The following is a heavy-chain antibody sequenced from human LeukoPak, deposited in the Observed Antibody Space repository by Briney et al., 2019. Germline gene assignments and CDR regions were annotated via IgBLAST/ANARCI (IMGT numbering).Heavy chain of an antibody. Sequence: GGSLRLSCAASGFIVSSNYMSWVRQAPGKGLEWVSVISSGGNTYYADSVKGRFTVSRDISKNTLYLQMNGLRAEDTAVYYCAREVRGYYFDYWGQGTLVTVSS. CDR3: AREVRGYYFDY. J-gene: IGHJ4*02. V-gene: IGHV3-53*01. D-gene: IGHD3-22*01. CDR1: GFIVSSNY. CDR2: ISSGGNT.